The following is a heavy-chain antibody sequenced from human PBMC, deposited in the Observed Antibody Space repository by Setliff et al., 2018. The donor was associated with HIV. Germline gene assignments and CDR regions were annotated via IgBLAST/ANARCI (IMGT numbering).Heavy chain of an antibody. CDR1: SGSITSRTYY. Sequence: SETLSLTCTVSSGSITSRTYYWGWIRQPPGKGLEWIGSIFYSGITYYNPSLKSRVSIPVDTSKNQFSLNLTSVTAADTAVYYCARSKTFYDFWGGYYTHGAFKIWGLGTMVTVS. V-gene: IGHV4-39*01. CDR2: IFYSGIT. J-gene: IGHJ3*02. D-gene: IGHD3-3*01. CDR3: ARSKTFYDFWGGYYTHGAFKI.